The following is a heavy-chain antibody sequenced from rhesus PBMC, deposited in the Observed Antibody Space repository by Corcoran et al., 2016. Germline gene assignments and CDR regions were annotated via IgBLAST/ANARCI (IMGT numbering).Heavy chain of an antibody. D-gene: IGHD3-28*01. CDR2: IYGNSATT. CDR1: GGSISGYYY. V-gene: IGHV4-73*01. J-gene: IGHJ5-1*01. Sequence: QLQLQESGPGLVKPSETLSVTCAVYGGSISGYYYWSWIRQPPGKGLEWIRYIYGNSATTNYNPPRNNRVTISKDTSKNQVSLKLSSATAADTAVYYCARATPYYYDSGPRFDVWGPGVLVTVSS. CDR3: ARATPYYYDSGPRFDV.